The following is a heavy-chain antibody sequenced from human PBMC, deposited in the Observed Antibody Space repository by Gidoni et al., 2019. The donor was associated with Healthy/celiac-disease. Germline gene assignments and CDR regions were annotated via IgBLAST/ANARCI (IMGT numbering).Heavy chain of an antibody. Sequence: QVQLVQSGAEVKKPGASVKGSCKASGYTFTSYAMHWVRQAPGQRLEWMGWINAGNGNTKYSQKFQGRVTITRDTSASTAYMELSSLRSEDTAVYYCARAQYSSSSRSGAGSPWYFDLWGRGTLVTVSS. J-gene: IGHJ2*01. V-gene: IGHV1-3*01. CDR2: INAGNGNT. D-gene: IGHD6-6*01. CDR3: ARAQYSSSSRSGAGSPWYFDL. CDR1: GYTFTSYA.